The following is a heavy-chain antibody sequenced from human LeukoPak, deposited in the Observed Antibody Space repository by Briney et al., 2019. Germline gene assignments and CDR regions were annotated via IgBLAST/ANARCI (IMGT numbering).Heavy chain of an antibody. CDR2: IYYSGST. J-gene: IGHJ4*02. D-gene: IGHD3-10*02. CDR3: ARADLITMIGICYFDY. V-gene: IGHV4-61*05. Sequence: SETLSLTCTVSGGSISSSSYYWGWIRQPPGKGLEWIGYIYYSGSTNYNPSLKSRVTISVDTSKNQFSLKLSSVTAADTAVYYCARADLITMIGICYFDYWGQGTLVTVSS. CDR1: GGSISSSSYY.